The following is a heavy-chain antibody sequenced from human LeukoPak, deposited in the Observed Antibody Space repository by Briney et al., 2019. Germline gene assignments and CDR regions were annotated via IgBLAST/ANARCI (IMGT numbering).Heavy chain of an antibody. Sequence: AGRSLRLSCAASGFTFNSYAMHWVRQAAGKGLEWVAIISYAGSNKFYADSVKGRFAISRDNSKNTLYLQTDSLRAEDTAVYYCAKTKVGTGLDALDIWGQGTMVTVSS. J-gene: IGHJ3*02. V-gene: IGHV3-30-3*02. CDR2: ISYAGSNK. D-gene: IGHD2-21*02. CDR1: GFTFNSYA. CDR3: AKTKVGTGLDALDI.